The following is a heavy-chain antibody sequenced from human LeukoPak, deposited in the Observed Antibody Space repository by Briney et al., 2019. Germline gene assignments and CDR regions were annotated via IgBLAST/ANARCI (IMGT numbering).Heavy chain of an antibody. CDR1: GYSISSGYY. J-gene: IGHJ5*02. CDR2: IYHSGST. V-gene: IGHV4-38-2*02. D-gene: IGHD2-2*01. Sequence: KPSETLSLTCTVSGYSISSGYYWGWIRQPPGKGLGWIGSIYHSGSTYYNPSLKSRVTISVDTSKNQFSLKLSSVTAADTAVYYCARHVGHSSTSCYNWFDPWGQGTLVTVSS. CDR3: ARHVGHSSTSCYNWFDP.